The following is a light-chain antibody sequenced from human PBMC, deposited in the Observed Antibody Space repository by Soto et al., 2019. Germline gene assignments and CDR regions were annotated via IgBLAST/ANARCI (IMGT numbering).Light chain of an antibody. J-gene: IGLJ1*01. CDR1: TRDIAGYNY. CDR3: TSFSSSTSLYV. V-gene: IGLV2-14*01. CDR2: QVT. Sequence: QSVLTQPASVSGSLGQSATISCTGTTRDIAGYNYISWYQQLPGKAPKLMIYQVTIRPSGISNRFSGSKSGNTASLTISGLQAEDEADYYCTSFSSSTSLYVFGTGTKVTVL.